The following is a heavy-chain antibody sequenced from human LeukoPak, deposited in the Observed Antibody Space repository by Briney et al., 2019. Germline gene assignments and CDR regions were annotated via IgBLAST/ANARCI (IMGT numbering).Heavy chain of an antibody. D-gene: IGHD3-9*01. Sequence: PSETLSLTCTVSGGSISSGSHYWSWIRQPPGKGLEWIGYIYYSGSTYYNPSLKSRVTISVDTSKNQFSLKLSSVTAADTAVYYCARVKVGDFDWSNGFDIWGQGTMVTVSS. CDR1: GGSISSGSHY. V-gene: IGHV4-61*01. CDR3: ARVKVGDFDWSNGFDI. J-gene: IGHJ3*02. CDR2: IYYSGST.